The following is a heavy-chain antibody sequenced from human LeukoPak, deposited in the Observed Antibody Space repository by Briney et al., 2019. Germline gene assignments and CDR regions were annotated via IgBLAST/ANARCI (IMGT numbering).Heavy chain of an antibody. Sequence: SETLSLTCTVSGGSISSGDYYWSWIRQPPGKGLEWIAYMYYSGSTNYNPSLKSRVTMSADTSKNQLSLKLSSVTAADTAVYYCARPYYYDSRIDPWGQGILVTVSS. CDR2: MYYSGST. J-gene: IGHJ5*02. CDR1: GGSISSGDYY. CDR3: ARPYYYDSRIDP. D-gene: IGHD3-22*01. V-gene: IGHV4-30-4*01.